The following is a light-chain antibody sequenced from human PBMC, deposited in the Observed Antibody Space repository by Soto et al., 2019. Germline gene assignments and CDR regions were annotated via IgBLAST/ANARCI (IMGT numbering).Light chain of an antibody. CDR1: QNIRNY. J-gene: IGKJ2*01. CDR2: AAS. Sequence: DIQMTQSPSSLSASVGDRVTITCRTSQNIRNYLNWYQQKPGKAPKLLIYAASSLQSGVPSRFSGSGSGTDVTLTISSLQPEDFATFYCQQSYSAPRTFGQGTKLEIK. V-gene: IGKV1-39*01. CDR3: QQSYSAPRT.